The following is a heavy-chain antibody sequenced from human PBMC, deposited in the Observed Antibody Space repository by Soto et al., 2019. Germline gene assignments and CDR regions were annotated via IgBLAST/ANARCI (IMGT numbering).Heavy chain of an antibody. Sequence: PSETLSLTCTVSGGSVTNSSYYWGWIRQSPGKGLEWIGSVYYRGRSYSKSSVKSRVTISVDTSKNQFSLNLNSVTAADTAVYYCARVQWGETTFDYWGQGTLVTVSS. J-gene: IGHJ4*02. CDR3: ARVQWGETTFDY. V-gene: IGHV4-39*07. CDR2: VYYRGRS. CDR1: GGSVTNSSYY. D-gene: IGHD1-26*01.